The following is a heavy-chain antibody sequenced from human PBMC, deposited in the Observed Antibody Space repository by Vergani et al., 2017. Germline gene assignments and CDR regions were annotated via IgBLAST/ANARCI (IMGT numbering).Heavy chain of an antibody. J-gene: IGHJ5*02. CDR2: IYPGDSDT. CDR1: GYSLTSYW. Sequence: EVQLVQSGAEVKKPGESLKISCKGSGYSLTSYWIGWVRQMPGKGLEWMGIIYPGDSDTRYSPSFQGQVTISADKSISTAYLQWSSLKASDTAMYYCARRYCSSTSCYGSTRWFDPWGQGTLVTVSS. D-gene: IGHD2-2*01. CDR3: ARRYCSSTSCYGSTRWFDP. V-gene: IGHV5-51*03.